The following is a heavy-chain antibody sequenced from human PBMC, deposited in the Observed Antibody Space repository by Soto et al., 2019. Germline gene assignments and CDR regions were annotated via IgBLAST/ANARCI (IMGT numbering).Heavy chain of an antibody. CDR2: ISSTSSYI. D-gene: IGHD6-13*01. CDR3: ARAVVSSSRYYYYGMDV. J-gene: IGHJ6*02. V-gene: IGHV3-21*01. CDR1: GFTFSTYS. Sequence: GGSLRLSCAASGFTFSTYSMNWVRQAPGKRLEWVSSISSTSSYIYYADSVKGRFTISGDNAKNSLSLQMNSLRAEDTAVYYCARAVVSSSRYYYYGMDVWGQGXTVT.